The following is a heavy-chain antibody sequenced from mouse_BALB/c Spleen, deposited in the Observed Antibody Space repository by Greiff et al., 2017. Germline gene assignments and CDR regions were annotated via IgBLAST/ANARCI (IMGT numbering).Heavy chain of an antibody. CDR2: ISDGGSYT. D-gene: IGHD1-1*01. CDR1: GFTFSDYY. CDR3: ARGITTVVPFAY. Sequence: DVMLVESGGGLVKPGGSLKLSCAASGFTFSDYYMYWVRQTPEKRLEWVATISDGGSYTYYPDSVKGRFTISRDNAKNNLYLQMSSLKSEDTAMYYCARGITTVVPFAYWGQGTLVTVSA. J-gene: IGHJ3*01. V-gene: IGHV5-4*02.